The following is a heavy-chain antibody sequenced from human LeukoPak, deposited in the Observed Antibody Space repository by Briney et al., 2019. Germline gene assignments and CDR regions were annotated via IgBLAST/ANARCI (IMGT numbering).Heavy chain of an antibody. J-gene: IGHJ6*03. Sequence: ESSETLSLTCTVSGGSISSYYWSWIRQPPGKGLEWIGYIYYSGSTNYNPSLKSRVTISVDTSKNQFSLKLSSVTAADTAVYYCAGGYSYGSTYYYMDVWGKGTTVTISS. D-gene: IGHD5-18*01. CDR3: AGGYSYGSTYYYMDV. V-gene: IGHV4-59*01. CDR1: GGSISSYY. CDR2: IYYSGST.